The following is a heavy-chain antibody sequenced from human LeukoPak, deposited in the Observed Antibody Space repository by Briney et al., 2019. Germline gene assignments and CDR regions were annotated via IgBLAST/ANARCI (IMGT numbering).Heavy chain of an antibody. Sequence: GGSLRLSCAASAFTFSSYGMHWVRQAPGKGLEWVSAISGSGSATYYADSVKGRFTISRDNSKNTLYLQMNSLRAEDTAVYYCAKDQYGEAFDIWGPGTMVTVPS. CDR1: AFTFSSYG. J-gene: IGHJ3*02. V-gene: IGHV3-23*01. CDR3: AKDQYGEAFDI. CDR2: ISGSGSAT. D-gene: IGHD4-17*01.